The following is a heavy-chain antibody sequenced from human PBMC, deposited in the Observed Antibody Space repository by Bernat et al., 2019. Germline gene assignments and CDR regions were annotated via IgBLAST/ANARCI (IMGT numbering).Heavy chain of an antibody. CDR2: ISYDGSNK. CDR3: ARDYMGRDYETAREGDAFVI. CDR1: GFTFSSYA. J-gene: IGHJ3*02. V-gene: IGHV3-30-3*01. D-gene: IGHD3-22*01. Sequence: QVQLVESGGGVVQPGRSLRLSCAASGFTFSSYAMHWVRQAPGKGLEWVAVISYDGSNKYYADSVKGRFTISRDNSKNTLYLQMNSLRAEGTAVYYCARDYMGRDYETAREGDAFVIWGQGTMVTVSS.